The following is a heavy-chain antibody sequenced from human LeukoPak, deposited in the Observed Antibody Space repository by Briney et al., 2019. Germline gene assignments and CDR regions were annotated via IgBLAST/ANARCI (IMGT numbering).Heavy chain of an antibody. V-gene: IGHV3-53*04. CDR2: IYSAGGT. Sequence: PGGSLRLSCAASGFTVSSNYMTWVRQAPGKGLEWVSLIYSAGGTYYTDSVKGRFTISRHSSKNTLYLQMNSLRGEDTAVYYCARFLGRITISGVVPYGMDVWGQGTRSPSP. J-gene: IGHJ6*02. CDR3: ARFLGRITISGVVPYGMDV. D-gene: IGHD3-3*01. CDR1: GFTVSSNY.